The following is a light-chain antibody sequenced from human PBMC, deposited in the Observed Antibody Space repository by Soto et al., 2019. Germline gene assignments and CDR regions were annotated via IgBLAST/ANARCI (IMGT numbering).Light chain of an antibody. CDR1: QDISTY. CDR3: QKYNSAPHT. Sequence: DIQMTQSASSLSASVGDRVTITCRTSQDISTYLAWYQQKPGKVPKLLIYAASTLQSGVPSRFSGGGSGTDFSLTISSLQPEDVATYYCQKYNSAPHTFGGGTKVEIQ. J-gene: IGKJ4*01. CDR2: AAS. V-gene: IGKV1-27*01.